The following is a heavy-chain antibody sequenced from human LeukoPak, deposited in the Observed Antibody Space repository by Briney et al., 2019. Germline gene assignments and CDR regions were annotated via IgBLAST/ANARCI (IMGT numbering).Heavy chain of an antibody. CDR1: GFTFSSSS. CDR2: INTRSTYI. J-gene: IGHJ4*02. D-gene: IGHD6-13*01. V-gene: IGHV3-21*01. CDR3: ARGGVYSSSDFDY. Sequence: GGSLRLSCAVPGFTFSSSSMNWVRQAPGKGLEWVSSINTRSTYIYYADSVKGRFTISRDNAKSSLYLQMNSLRAEDTAVYYCARGGVYSSSDFDYWGQGTLVTVSS.